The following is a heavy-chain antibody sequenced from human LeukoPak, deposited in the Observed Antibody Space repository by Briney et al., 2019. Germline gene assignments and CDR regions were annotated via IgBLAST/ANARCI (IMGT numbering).Heavy chain of an antibody. Sequence: GGSLRLSCAASGFTFSSHLMHWVRQAPGKGLVWVSRISSDGTYTNYADSVRGRFTISRDNAKNTLYLQMNSLRAEDTAVYYCTRVGYIDEGIDYWGQGTLVTVSS. CDR3: TRVGYIDEGIDY. CDR2: ISSDGTYT. J-gene: IGHJ4*02. CDR1: GFTFSSHL. D-gene: IGHD5-24*01. V-gene: IGHV3-74*01.